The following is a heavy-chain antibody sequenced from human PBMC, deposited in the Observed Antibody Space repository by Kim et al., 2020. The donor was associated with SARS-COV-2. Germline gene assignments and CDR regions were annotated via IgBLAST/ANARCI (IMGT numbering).Heavy chain of an antibody. J-gene: IGHJ4*02. D-gene: IGHD5-12*01. CDR2: IYSSGTT. CDR1: GDTINRSPYF. Sequence: SETLSLTCTVSGDTINRSPYFWGWVRQPPGKGLQWIGSIYSSGTTYSSPSLSSRVTLSVDMSENQFSLRLTSVTVAETAVYYCAGQGLGSGYDSPPAYFDHWGQGILVTVSS. V-gene: IGHV4-39*01. CDR3: AGQGLGSGYDSPPAYFDH.